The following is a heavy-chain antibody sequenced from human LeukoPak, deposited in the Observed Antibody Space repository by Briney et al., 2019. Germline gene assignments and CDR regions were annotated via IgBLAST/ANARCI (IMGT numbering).Heavy chain of an antibody. D-gene: IGHD1-1*01. Sequence: SETLSLTCAVYGGSFSGYYWSWIRQPPGKGLEWIGTIYYSGSTYYNPSLKSRVTISVYTSKNQFSLKLSSVTAADTAVYYCARVPGGALNWFDPWGQGTLVTVSS. CDR3: ARVPGGALNWFDP. CDR2: IYYSGST. J-gene: IGHJ5*02. V-gene: IGHV4-34*01. CDR1: GGSFSGYY.